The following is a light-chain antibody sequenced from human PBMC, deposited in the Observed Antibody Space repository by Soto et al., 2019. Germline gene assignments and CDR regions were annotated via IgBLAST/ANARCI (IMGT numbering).Light chain of an antibody. CDR1: QDISNY. J-gene: IGKJ4*01. CDR2: DAS. CDR3: QRYDHLPPST. V-gene: IGKV1-33*01. Sequence: DIQMTQSPSSLSASVGDRVTITCQASQDISNYLNWYQQKPGKAPKLLIYDASNLETGVTSRFPESVCGTDFTITISRLQPEYIATYYRQRYDHLPPSTLGGGTMV.